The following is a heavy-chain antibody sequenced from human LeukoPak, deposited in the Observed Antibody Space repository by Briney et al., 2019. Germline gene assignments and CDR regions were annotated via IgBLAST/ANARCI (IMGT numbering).Heavy chain of an antibody. CDR2: IWYDGSNK. CDR3: ASDYYDSSGYYRGPDY. CDR1: GFTFSSYG. V-gene: IGHV3-33*01. Sequence: GGSLRLSCAASGFTFSSYGMHWVRQAPGKGLEWVAVIWYDGSNKYYADSVTGRFTIPRDNSKNTLYLQMHSLRAEDTAVYYCASDYYDSSGYYRGPDYWGQGTLVTVSS. D-gene: IGHD3-22*01. J-gene: IGHJ4*02.